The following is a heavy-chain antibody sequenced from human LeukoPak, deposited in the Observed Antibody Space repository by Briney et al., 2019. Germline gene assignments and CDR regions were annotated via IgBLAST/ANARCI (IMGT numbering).Heavy chain of an antibody. Sequence: GGSLRPSCAASGFTFSSYSMNWVRQAPGKGLEWVSYISSSSSMIYYADSVKGRFTISRDNAKNSLYLQMKSLRDEDTAIYYCARDYGDLPARVPYFAYWGQGTLVTVSS. D-gene: IGHD4-17*01. CDR2: ISSSSSMI. CDR3: ARDYGDLPARVPYFAY. J-gene: IGHJ4*02. CDR1: GFTFSSYS. V-gene: IGHV3-48*02.